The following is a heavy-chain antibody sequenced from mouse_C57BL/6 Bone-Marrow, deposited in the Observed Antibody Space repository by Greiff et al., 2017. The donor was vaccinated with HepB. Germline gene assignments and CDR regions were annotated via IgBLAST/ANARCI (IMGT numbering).Heavy chain of an antibody. CDR3: ARGGDGYYVYFDY. V-gene: IGHV1-85*01. CDR2: IYPRDGST. Sequence: QVQLQQSGPELVKPGASVKLSCKASGYTFTSYDINWVKQRPGQGLEWIGWIYPRDGSTKYNKKFKGKATLTVDTSSSTAYMELHSLTSEDSAVYFCARGGDGYYVYFDYWGQGTTLTVSS. D-gene: IGHD2-3*01. J-gene: IGHJ2*01. CDR1: GYTFTSYD.